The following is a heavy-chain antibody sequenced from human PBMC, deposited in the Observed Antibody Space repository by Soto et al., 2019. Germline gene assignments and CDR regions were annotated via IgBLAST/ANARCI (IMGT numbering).Heavy chain of an antibody. V-gene: IGHV3-23*01. D-gene: IGHD3-3*01. CDR1: EFTFNNYA. J-gene: IGHJ6*02. CDR3: AKVESYDFWGGYDYYDYSHYGMDV. CDR2: ISGPGGRT. Sequence: GGSLRLSCAASEFTFNNYAMTWVRQTPGKGLEWVAGISGPGGRTYYADSVKGRFTISRDNSKNTLFLQMNGLRGEDTAVYYCAKVESYDFWGGYDYYDYSHYGMDVWGQGTTVTVSS.